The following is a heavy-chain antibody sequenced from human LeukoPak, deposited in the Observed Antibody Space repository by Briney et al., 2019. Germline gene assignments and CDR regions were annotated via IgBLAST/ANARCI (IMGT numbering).Heavy chain of an antibody. Sequence: GGSLRLSCAVSGCTFSGHWMFWVRQAPGKGLVWVSSTNSDGSSTGYTDSVKGRFTVSRDNAKNTLYLQMNSLRAEDTAVYYCARARWYSSDYWGQGTLVTVSS. CDR3: ARARWYSSDY. J-gene: IGHJ4*02. CDR2: TNSDGSST. CDR1: GCTFSGHW. D-gene: IGHD5-24*01. V-gene: IGHV3-74*01.